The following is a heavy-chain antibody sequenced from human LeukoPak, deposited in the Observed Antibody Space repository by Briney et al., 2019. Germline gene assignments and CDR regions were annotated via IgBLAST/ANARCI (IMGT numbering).Heavy chain of an antibody. Sequence: GASVKVSCKASGYTFTGYHMHWVRQAPGQGLEWMGWINPNTGGTNYAQKFQGRVTMTRDTSISTAYMELSRLRSDDTAVYYCASAYDILSGYYNYFDYWGQGTLVTVSS. CDR2: INPNTGGT. J-gene: IGHJ4*02. V-gene: IGHV1-2*02. CDR3: ASAYDILSGYYNYFDY. D-gene: IGHD3-9*01. CDR1: GYTFTGYH.